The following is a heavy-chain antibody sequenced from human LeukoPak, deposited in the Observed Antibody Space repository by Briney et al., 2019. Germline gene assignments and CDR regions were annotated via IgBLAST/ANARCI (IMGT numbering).Heavy chain of an antibody. CDR3: ASTSARWSPGVLDY. CDR1: GGSISSYY. V-gene: IGHV4-59*08. CDR2: IYYSGST. J-gene: IGHJ4*02. D-gene: IGHD4-23*01. Sequence: PSETLSLTCTVSGGSISSYYWSWLRQPPGKGLEWIGYIYYSGSTNYNPSLKSRVTISVDTSKNQFSLKLSSVTAADTAVYYCASTSARWSPGVLDYWGQGTLVTVSS.